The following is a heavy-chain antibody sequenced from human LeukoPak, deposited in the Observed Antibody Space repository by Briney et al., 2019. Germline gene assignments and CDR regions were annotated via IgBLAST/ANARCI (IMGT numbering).Heavy chain of an antibody. J-gene: IGHJ4*02. V-gene: IGHV1-69*05. D-gene: IGHD6-19*01. CDR1: RGTFSSYA. CDR3: ARVGSSGWYGGDYFDY. CDR2: IIPIFGTA. Sequence: GSSLKVSCKASRGTFSSYAISWVRQAPGQGLEWMGGIIPIFGTANYAQKFQGRVTITTDESTSTAYMELSSLRSEDTAVYYCARVGSSGWYGGDYFDYWGQGTLVTVSS.